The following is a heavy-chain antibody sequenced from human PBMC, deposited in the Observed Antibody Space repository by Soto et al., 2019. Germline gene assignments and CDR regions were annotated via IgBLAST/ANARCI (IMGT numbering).Heavy chain of an antibody. CDR2: ISSSSSYI. D-gene: IGHD6-13*01. CDR3: VRAGAYSSSWYGGFY. CDR1: GFTFSRYS. V-gene: IGHV3-21*01. J-gene: IGHJ4*02. Sequence: GGSLRLSCAASGFTFSRYSMNWVRQAPGKGLEWVSSISSSSSYIYYADSVKGRFTISRDNAKNSLYLQMNSLRAEDTAVYYCVRAGAYSSSWYGGFYWGQGTLVTVSS.